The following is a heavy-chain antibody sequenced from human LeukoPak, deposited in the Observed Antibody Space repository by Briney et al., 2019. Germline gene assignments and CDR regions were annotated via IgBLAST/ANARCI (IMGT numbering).Heavy chain of an antibody. V-gene: IGHV3-23*01. CDR1: GFTFSSYA. CDR2: GSGSGGST. CDR3: AKVGGQCTNSSCYRGPQSV. Sequence: GGSLRLSCAASGFTFSSYAMSWVRQAPGKGLEWVSGGSGSGGSTYNADSVKGRFTISRDNSKSTLYLQMDSLRAEDTAVYFCAKVGGQCTNSSCYRGPQSVWGQGTLVTVSS. D-gene: IGHD6-25*01. J-gene: IGHJ4*02.